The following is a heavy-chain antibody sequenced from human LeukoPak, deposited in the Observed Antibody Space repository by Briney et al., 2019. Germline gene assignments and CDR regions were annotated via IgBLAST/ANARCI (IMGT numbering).Heavy chain of an antibody. CDR2: ISSSGSFI. V-gene: IGHV3-21*01. CDR1: EFTFSDYG. CDR3: ARPSTLVRGVIAYFEY. J-gene: IGHJ4*02. Sequence: GGSLRLSCAASEFTFSDYGMNWVRQAQGTGLEWVSSISSSGSFIYYADSVKGRFTISRDNAKNSLYLQMDSLRAEDTAVYYCARPSTLVRGVIAYFEYWGQGALVTVSS. D-gene: IGHD3-10*01.